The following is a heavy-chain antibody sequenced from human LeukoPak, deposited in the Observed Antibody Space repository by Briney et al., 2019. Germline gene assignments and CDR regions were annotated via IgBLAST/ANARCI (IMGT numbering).Heavy chain of an antibody. CDR1: GLTFINAW. D-gene: IGHD2-15*01. CDR3: AKVIGGSSFWYARGFDY. Sequence: PGGSLRLSCAASGLTFINAWMNWVRQAPGKGLEWVGRIKAKRDGGTADYAAPVKGRFTISRDNSKNTLYLQMNSLRPEDTAVYFCAKVIGGSSFWYARGFDYWGQGTLVTVSS. V-gene: IGHV3-15*01. CDR2: IKAKRDGGTA. J-gene: IGHJ4*02.